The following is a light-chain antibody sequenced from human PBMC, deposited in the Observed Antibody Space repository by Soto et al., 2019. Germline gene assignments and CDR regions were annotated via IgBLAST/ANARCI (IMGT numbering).Light chain of an antibody. CDR3: SSYTTSNTRQIV. Sequence: SVLTQPASVSGSPGQSITISCTGTSSDVGGYNYVSWYQQHPGKAPKFMIYDVSNRPSGVSNRFSGSKSGNTASLTISGLQAEDEADYYCSSYTTSNTRQIVFGTGPKVTVL. J-gene: IGLJ1*01. CDR1: SSDVGGYNY. V-gene: IGLV2-14*01. CDR2: DVS.